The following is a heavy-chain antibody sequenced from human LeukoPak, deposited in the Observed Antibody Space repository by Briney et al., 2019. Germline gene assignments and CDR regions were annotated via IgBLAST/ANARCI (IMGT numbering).Heavy chain of an antibody. CDR2: INIGGTNT. CDR3: ATDGAGFDT. V-gene: IGHV3-11*01. Sequence: GGSLRLSCAASGFTFNDYYMSWIRQAPGKGLEWFSYINIGGTNTHYADSVKGRFTISRDNAKKSLYLEMNNLRAEDTAVYYCATDGAGFDTWGQGVLVTVSS. J-gene: IGHJ5*02. CDR1: GFTFNDYY.